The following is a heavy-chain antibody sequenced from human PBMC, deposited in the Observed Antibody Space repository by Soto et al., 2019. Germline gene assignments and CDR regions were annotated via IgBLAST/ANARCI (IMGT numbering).Heavy chain of an antibody. D-gene: IGHD4-17*01. CDR3: ARDPAVTTYFDY. J-gene: IGHJ4*02. V-gene: IGHV3-66*01. Sequence: EVQLVESGGGLVQPGGSLRLSCAASGFTVTSNYMSWVRQAPGKGLECVSVIYSGGGTYYADSVKGRFTISRDNSKNTLYLQMNRLRAEDTAVYYCARDPAVTTYFDYWGQGTLVTVSS. CDR2: IYSGGGT. CDR1: GFTVTSNY.